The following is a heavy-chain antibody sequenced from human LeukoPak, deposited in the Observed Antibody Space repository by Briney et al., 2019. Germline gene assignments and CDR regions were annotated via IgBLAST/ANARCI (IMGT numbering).Heavy chain of an antibody. CDR2: LKQDGSEK. CDR3: ARDLGHTGYDLYDY. D-gene: IGHD5-12*01. J-gene: IGHJ4*02. Sequence: GGSLRLSCAVSGINFRGYWMAWVRQAPGKGLEWVANLKQDGSEKYYVDSVKGRFTISRDNAKNSLYLEMNSLRVEDTAVYYCARDLGHTGYDLYDYWGQGTLVTVSS. CDR1: GINFRGYW. V-gene: IGHV3-7*01.